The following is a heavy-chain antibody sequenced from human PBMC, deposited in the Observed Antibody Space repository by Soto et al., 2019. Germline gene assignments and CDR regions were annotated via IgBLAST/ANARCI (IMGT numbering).Heavy chain of an antibody. J-gene: IGHJ4*02. CDR2: IYYSGST. Sequence: QLQLQESGPGLVKPSETLSLTCTVSGGSISSSSYYWGWIRQPPGKGLEWIGSIYYSGSTYYNPSLKSRVTISVDTSKTQFSLKLSSVTAADTAVYYCARHRKSKYYYDSSGHPRSYYFDYWGQGTLVTVSS. CDR1: GGSISSSSYY. D-gene: IGHD3-22*01. V-gene: IGHV4-39*01. CDR3: ARHRKSKYYYDSSGHPRSYYFDY.